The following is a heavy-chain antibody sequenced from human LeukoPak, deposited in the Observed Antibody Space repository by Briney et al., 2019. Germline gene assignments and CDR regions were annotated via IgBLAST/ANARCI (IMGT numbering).Heavy chain of an antibody. CDR1: GYTFTSYG. Sequence: ASVKVSCKASGYTFTSYGISWVRQAPGQGLEWMGWISAYNGNTNYAQKLQGRVTMTTDTSTSTAYMELRSLRSDDTAVYYCAILWFGEFSRYYYYMDVWGKGTTVTISS. V-gene: IGHV1-18*01. D-gene: IGHD3-10*01. CDR3: AILWFGEFSRYYYYMDV. CDR2: ISAYNGNT. J-gene: IGHJ6*03.